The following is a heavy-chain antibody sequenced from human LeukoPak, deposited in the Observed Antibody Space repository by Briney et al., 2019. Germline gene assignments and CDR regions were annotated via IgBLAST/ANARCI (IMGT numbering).Heavy chain of an antibody. Sequence: GGSLRLSCAASGFTFSSYGMHWVRQAPGKGLEWVAFIRYDGSNKYYADSVKGRFTISRDNSKNTLYLQMNSLRAEDTAVYYCAKDDTRSGRIRPPDYWGQGTLVTVSS. CDR1: GFTFSSYG. J-gene: IGHJ4*02. CDR3: AKDDTRSGRIRPPDY. CDR2: IRYDGSNK. V-gene: IGHV3-30*02. D-gene: IGHD3-10*01.